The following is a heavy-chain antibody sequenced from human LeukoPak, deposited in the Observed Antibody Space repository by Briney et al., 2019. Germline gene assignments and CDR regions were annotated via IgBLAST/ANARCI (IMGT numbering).Heavy chain of an antibody. CDR1: GGSFSGYY. Sequence: SETLSLTCAVYGGSFSGYYWSWIRQPPGKGLEWIGEINHSGSTNYNPSLKSRVTISVDTSKNQFSLKLSSVTAADTAVYYCARTAGYCSGGSCSYLGYWGQGTLVTVSS. J-gene: IGHJ4*02. D-gene: IGHD2-15*01. V-gene: IGHV4-34*01. CDR2: INHSGST. CDR3: ARTAGYCSGGSCSYLGY.